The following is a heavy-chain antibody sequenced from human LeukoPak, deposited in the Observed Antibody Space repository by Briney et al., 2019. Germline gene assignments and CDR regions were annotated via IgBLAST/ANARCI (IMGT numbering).Heavy chain of an antibody. Sequence: ASVKVSCKASGYTFTSYDISWVRQATGQGLEWMGWMNPNSGNTGYAQKFQGRVTMTRNTSISTAYMELSSLRSEDTAVYYCARGRQSDYYDSSGYYMDVWGKGTTVTISS. CDR3: ARGRQSDYYDSSGYYMDV. CDR1: GYTFTSYD. CDR2: MNPNSGNT. J-gene: IGHJ6*03. V-gene: IGHV1-8*01. D-gene: IGHD3-22*01.